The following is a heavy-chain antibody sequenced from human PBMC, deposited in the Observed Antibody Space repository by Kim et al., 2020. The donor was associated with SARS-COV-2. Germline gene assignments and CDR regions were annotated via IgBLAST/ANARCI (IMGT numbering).Heavy chain of an antibody. CDR1: GFNFSSYG. Sequence: GGSLRLSCAASGFNFSSYGMHWVRQAPGKGLEWVAVIWYDGSNKYYADSVKGRFTISRDNSKNTLYLQMNSLRAEDTAVYYCARGKMDYITMVRGVINPGFDYWGQGTLVTVSS. V-gene: IGHV3-33*01. J-gene: IGHJ4*02. CDR3: ARGKMDYITMVRGVINPGFDY. CDR2: IWYDGSNK. D-gene: IGHD3-10*01.